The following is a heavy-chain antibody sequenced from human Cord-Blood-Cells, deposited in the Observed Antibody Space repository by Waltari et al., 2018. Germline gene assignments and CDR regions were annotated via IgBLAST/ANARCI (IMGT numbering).Heavy chain of an antibody. CDR2: IYHSGST. CDR3: ALIVGIADYFDY. J-gene: IGHJ4*02. Sequence: QVQLQESGPGLVKPSGTLSLTCAVSGGSISSRNWWSWVRQPPGKGLEWIGEIYHSGSTNYTPALKSRVTISVDKSKNQFSLKLSSVTAADTAVYYWALIVGIADYFDYWGQGTLVTVSS. CDR1: GGSISSRNW. D-gene: IGHD6-13*01. V-gene: IGHV4-4*02.